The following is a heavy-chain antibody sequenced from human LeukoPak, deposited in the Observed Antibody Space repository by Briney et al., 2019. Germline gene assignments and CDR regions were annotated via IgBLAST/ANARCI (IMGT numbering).Heavy chain of an antibody. J-gene: IGHJ4*02. D-gene: IGHD3-10*01. V-gene: IGHV3-11*01. CDR3: ARDRDVLLWFGELSKNLAFDY. Sequence: GGSLRLSCAASGFTFSDYYMSWIRQAPGKGLEWVSYISSSGSTIYYADSVKGRFTISRDNAKNSLYLQMNSLRAEDTAVYYCARDRDVLLWFGELSKNLAFDYWGQGTLVTVSS. CDR2: ISSSGSTI. CDR1: GFTFSDYY.